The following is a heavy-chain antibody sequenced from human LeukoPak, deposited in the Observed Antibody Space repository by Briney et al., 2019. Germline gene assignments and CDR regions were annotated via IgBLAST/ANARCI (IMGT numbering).Heavy chain of an antibody. V-gene: IGHV4-59*01. J-gene: IGHJ4*02. CDR1: GGSISSYY. D-gene: IGHD6-19*01. CDR2: IHYSGST. Sequence: SETLSLTCTVSGGSISSYYWSWIRQPPGKGLEWIGYIHYSGSTYYNPSLKSRVTISVDTSKNQFSLNLSSVTAADTAVYYCARGSGWYLYWGQGTLVTVSS. CDR3: ARGSGWYLY.